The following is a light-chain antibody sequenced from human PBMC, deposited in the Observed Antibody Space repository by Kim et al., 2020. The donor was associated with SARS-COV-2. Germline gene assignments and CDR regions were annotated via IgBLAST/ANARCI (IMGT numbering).Light chain of an antibody. J-gene: IGLJ3*02. V-gene: IGLV3-19*01. CDR2: AKN. Sequence: ALGQTVSITCQGDSLRRYSASWYQQKPGQAPLLVISAKNNRPSGLPDRFSGSSSGNTASLTITGALAEDEGDYYCKSRDSSGNHLVFGGGTQLTDL. CDR1: SLRRYS. CDR3: KSRDSSGNHLV.